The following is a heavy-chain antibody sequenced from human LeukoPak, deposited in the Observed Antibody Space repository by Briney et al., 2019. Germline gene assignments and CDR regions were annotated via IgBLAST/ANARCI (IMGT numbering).Heavy chain of an antibody. Sequence: GASVKVSCKASGYTFTSYGISWVRQARGQGVEGMGWISAYNGNTNYAQKLQGRVTMTTDTSTSTAYMELRSLRSDDTAVYYCARDMITMVRGVIVLDYWGQGTLVTVSS. D-gene: IGHD3-10*01. CDR2: ISAYNGNT. V-gene: IGHV1-18*01. CDR1: GYTFTSYG. CDR3: ARDMITMVRGVIVLDY. J-gene: IGHJ4*02.